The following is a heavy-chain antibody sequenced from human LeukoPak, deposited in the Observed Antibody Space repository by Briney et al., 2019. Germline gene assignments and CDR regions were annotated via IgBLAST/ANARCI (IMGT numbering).Heavy chain of an antibody. CDR3: ARRGVNSGWTLDY. J-gene: IGHJ4*02. V-gene: IGHV4-4*03. D-gene: IGHD6-19*01. CDR1: GGSTSSSNW. Sequence: PPRTLSPTCAVSGGSTSSSNWWSWVRQPPGKGLECIGEIYHSGSTNYNPSLTSRVTISVDKTKNQFSLKLSSVTAADTAVYYCARRGVNSGWTLDYWGQGTLVTVSS. CDR2: IYHSGST.